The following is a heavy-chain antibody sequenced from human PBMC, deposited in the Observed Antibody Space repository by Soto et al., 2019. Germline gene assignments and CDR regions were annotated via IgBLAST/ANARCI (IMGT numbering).Heavy chain of an antibody. CDR1: FTFSMYS. V-gene: IGHV3-21*01. J-gene: IGHJ5*02. CDR2: ISSGSSYI. CDR3: TRDQGGSYDSWFDP. Sequence: EVQVVESGGGLVQPGGSLRLSCSFTFSMYSMNWVRQAPGKGLEWVASISSGSSYIKYADSVKGRFTISRDNAKNSVSLQMNSLRVDDTAVYFCTRDQGGSYDSWFDPWGQGTLVTVSS. D-gene: IGHD1-26*01.